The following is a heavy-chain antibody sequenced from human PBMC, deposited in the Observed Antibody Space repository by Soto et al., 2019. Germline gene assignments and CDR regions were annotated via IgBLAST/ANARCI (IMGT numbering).Heavy chain of an antibody. Sequence: GGSLRLSCAASGFTFSSYGMHWVRQAPGKGLEWVAVISYDGSNKYYADSVKGRFTISRDNSKNTLYLQMNSLRAEDTAVYYCAKDAFDYWGQGTLVTVSS. CDR2: ISYDGSNK. CDR1: GFTFSSYG. J-gene: IGHJ4*02. CDR3: AKDAFDY. V-gene: IGHV3-30*18.